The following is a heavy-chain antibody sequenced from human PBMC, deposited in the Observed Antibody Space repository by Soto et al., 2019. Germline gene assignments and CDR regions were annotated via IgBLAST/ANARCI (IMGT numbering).Heavy chain of an antibody. CDR1: GYTFTSYG. J-gene: IGHJ3*02. Sequence: ASVKVSCKASGYTFTSYGISCVRQAPRQGLEWMGWISAYNGNTNYAQKLQGRVTMTTDTSTSTAYMELRSLRSDDTAVYYCARESDIVVVPATGGDTDAFDIWGQGTMVTVSS. D-gene: IGHD2-2*01. V-gene: IGHV1-18*01. CDR3: ARESDIVVVPATGGDTDAFDI. CDR2: ISAYNGNT.